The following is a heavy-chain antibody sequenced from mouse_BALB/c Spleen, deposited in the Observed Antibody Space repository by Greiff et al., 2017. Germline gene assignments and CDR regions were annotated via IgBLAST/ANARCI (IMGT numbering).Heavy chain of an antibody. Sequence: DVKLVESGGGLVQPGGSRKLSCAASGFTFSSFGMHWVRQAPEKGLEWVAYISSGSSTIYYADTVKGRFTISRDNPKNTLFLQMTSLRSEDTAMYYCARGWEVRRYFDVWGAGTTVTVSS. CDR1: GFTFSSFG. J-gene: IGHJ1*01. V-gene: IGHV5-17*02. D-gene: IGHD2-14*01. CDR3: ARGWEVRRYFDV. CDR2: ISSGSSTI.